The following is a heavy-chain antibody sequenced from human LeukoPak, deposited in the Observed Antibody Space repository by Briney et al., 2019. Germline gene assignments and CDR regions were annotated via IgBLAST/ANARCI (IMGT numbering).Heavy chain of an antibody. CDR2: IKQDGSEK. CDR3: ARDGWDWSGYYIRDYFDY. CDR1: GFTFSSYW. V-gene: IGHV3-7*01. J-gene: IGHJ4*02. Sequence: GGSLRLSCAASGFTFSSYWMSWVRQAPGKGLEWVANIKQDGSEKYYVDSVKGRFTISRDNAKNSLYLQMNSLRAEDTAVYYCARDGWDWSGYYIRDYFDYWGQGTLVTVSS. D-gene: IGHD3-3*01.